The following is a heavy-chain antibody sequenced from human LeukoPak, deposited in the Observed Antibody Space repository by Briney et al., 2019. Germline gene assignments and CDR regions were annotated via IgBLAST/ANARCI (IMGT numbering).Heavy chain of an antibody. Sequence: ASVKVSCKTSGDTFSSYAFTWVRQAPGQGLEWMGVIIPTFGTATYAQKFQGRVTMTRDTSISTAYMELSRLRSDDTAVYYCARGLYEGGGYSGYDLDYWGQGTLVTVSS. CDR2: IIPTFGTA. J-gene: IGHJ4*02. CDR1: GDTFSSYA. D-gene: IGHD5-12*01. CDR3: ARGLYEGGGYSGYDLDY. V-gene: IGHV1-69*05.